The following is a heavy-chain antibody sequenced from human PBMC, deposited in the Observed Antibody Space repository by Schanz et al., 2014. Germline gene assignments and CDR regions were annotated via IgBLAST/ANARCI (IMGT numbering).Heavy chain of an antibody. CDR1: GFSLNTYG. J-gene: IGHJ4*02. Sequence: QAQLMESGGGVVQPGTSLILSCSVSGFSLNTYGIHWFRQPAGKGLEWVAVIWNNGVTKYYADSVRGRFTISRDNAKNSLYLQMNSLRAEDTAVYYCARANYRRKINVEYWGRGTLVAVSS. CDR3: ARANYRRKINVEY. D-gene: IGHD3-10*01. CDR2: IWNNGVTK. V-gene: IGHV3-33*01.